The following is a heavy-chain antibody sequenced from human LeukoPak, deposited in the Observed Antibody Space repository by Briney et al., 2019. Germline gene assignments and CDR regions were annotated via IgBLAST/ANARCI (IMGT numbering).Heavy chain of an antibody. V-gene: IGHV4-61*08. CDR1: GGSVGSAGYY. CDR3: AANSGYDRSLDY. Sequence: SETLSLTCTVSGGSVGSAGYYWTWVRQPPGKGLEWIGYVHYSGNTNYNPSLKSRVTMSVDTSKNQFSLKLSSVTAADTAVYYCAANSGYDRSLDYWGQGTLVTVSS. D-gene: IGHD5-12*01. CDR2: VHYSGNT. J-gene: IGHJ4*02.